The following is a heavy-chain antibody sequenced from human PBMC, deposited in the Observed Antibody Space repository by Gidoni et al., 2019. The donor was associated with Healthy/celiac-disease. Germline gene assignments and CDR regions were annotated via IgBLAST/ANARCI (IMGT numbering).Heavy chain of an antibody. CDR2: IWYDGSNK. Sequence: QVQLVESGGGVVQPGRSLRLSCAASGFTFSSYGMPWVRQAPGKGLEWVAVIWYDGSNKYYADSVKGRFTISRDNSKNTLYLQMNSLRAEDTAVYYCARDTDIVVVVADAYYYYGMDVWGQGTTVTVSS. CDR3: ARDTDIVVVVADAYYYYGMDV. J-gene: IGHJ6*02. CDR1: GFTFSSYG. D-gene: IGHD2-15*01. V-gene: IGHV3-33*01.